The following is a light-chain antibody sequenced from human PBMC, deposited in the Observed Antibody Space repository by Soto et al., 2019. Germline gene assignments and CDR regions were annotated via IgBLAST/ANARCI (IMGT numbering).Light chain of an antibody. CDR1: QSVRSN. CDR3: QQYSAWPLT. Sequence: EIVMTQSPAILSVSPGERATLFCRASQSVRSNFLAWYQHKPGQAPRLLIHGASTRATGVPARFSGSASETEFTLTISSLQSEDFAVYYCQQYSAWPLTFGGGTKAEIK. J-gene: IGKJ4*01. CDR2: GAS. V-gene: IGKV3-15*01.